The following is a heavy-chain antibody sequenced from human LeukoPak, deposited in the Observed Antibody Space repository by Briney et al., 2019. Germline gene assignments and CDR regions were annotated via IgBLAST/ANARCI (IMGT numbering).Heavy chain of an antibody. CDR2: IKSKTDGGTT. Sequence: HPGGSLRLSCAASGFTFSNAWMNWVRQAPGKGLEWVGRIKSKTDGGTTDYAAPVKGGFTISRDDSKNTQYLQMSSLKTEDTAVYYCTTDLRKSALWFGELSKRIVGANPPPRDYWGQGTLVTVSS. V-gene: IGHV3-15*07. CDR1: GFTFSNAW. CDR3: TTDLRKSALWFGELSKRIVGANPPPRDY. D-gene: IGHD3-10*01. J-gene: IGHJ4*02.